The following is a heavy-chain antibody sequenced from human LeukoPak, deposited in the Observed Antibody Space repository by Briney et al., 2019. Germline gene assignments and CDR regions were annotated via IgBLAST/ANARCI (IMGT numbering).Heavy chain of an antibody. Sequence: PGGSLRLSCSASGFTFSSYAMHWVRQAPGKGLEYISAISTNGGSTCYADSVKGRFTISRDNSKNTVHLQMSSLRAEDTAVYYCVKDWLGGRRILDYWGQGTLVTVSS. CDR2: ISTNGGST. V-gene: IGHV3-64D*09. CDR3: VKDWLGGRRILDY. D-gene: IGHD2-15*01. J-gene: IGHJ4*02. CDR1: GFTFSSYA.